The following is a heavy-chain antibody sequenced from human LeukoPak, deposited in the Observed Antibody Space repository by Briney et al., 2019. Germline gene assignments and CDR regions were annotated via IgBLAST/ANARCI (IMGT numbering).Heavy chain of an antibody. J-gene: IGHJ4*02. Sequence: GRSLRLSCAASGVTFSSYVMHWVRQAPGKGLDWVAIISYDENKKFHADSVKGRFTISRDNSKNTLYLQMNSLRAEDTAVYYCAKDSAVAGLDYWGQGTLVTVSS. D-gene: IGHD6-19*01. V-gene: IGHV3-30*18. CDR3: AKDSAVAGLDY. CDR1: GVTFSSYV. CDR2: ISYDENKK.